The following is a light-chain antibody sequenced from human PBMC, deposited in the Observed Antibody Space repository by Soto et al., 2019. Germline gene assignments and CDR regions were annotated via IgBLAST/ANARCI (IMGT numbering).Light chain of an antibody. CDR2: EVS. Sequence: QSALAQPASVSGSPGQSITISCTGTSSDVGGYNYVSWYQQHPGKAPKLMIYEVSNRPSGVSNRFSGSKSGNTASLTISGLQAEAEADYYCSSYTSSSTFFFGTGTKVTGL. V-gene: IGLV2-14*01. CDR1: SSDVGGYNY. CDR3: SSYTSSSTFF. J-gene: IGLJ1*01.